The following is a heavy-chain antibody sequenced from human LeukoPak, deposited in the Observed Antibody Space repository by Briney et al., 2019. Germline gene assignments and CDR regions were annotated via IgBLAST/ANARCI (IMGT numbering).Heavy chain of an antibody. CDR3: ARDTGSSSWYIAFDI. J-gene: IGHJ3*02. D-gene: IGHD6-13*01. Sequence: ASVKVSCKASGYTFTGYYMHWVRQAPGQGLEWMGWINPNSGGTNYAQKLQGRVTMTTDTSTSTAYMELRSLRSDDTAVYYCARDTGSSSWYIAFDIWGQGTMVTVSS. V-gene: IGHV1-2*02. CDR1: GYTFTGYY. CDR2: INPNSGGT.